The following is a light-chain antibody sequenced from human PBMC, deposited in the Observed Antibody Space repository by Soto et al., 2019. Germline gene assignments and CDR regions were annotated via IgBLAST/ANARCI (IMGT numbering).Light chain of an antibody. CDR3: QQYNDSFPYT. J-gene: IGKJ2*01. CDR2: NAS. V-gene: IGKV1-5*03. CDR1: QSISTW. Sequence: DILMTQSPSTLSSSVGDRVTITCRASQSISTWLAWYQQKPGTAPKLLIYNASNLESGVPSRFSGSRSGTEFTLTVSSLQPDDFATYYCQQYNDSFPYTFGQGTKLEIK.